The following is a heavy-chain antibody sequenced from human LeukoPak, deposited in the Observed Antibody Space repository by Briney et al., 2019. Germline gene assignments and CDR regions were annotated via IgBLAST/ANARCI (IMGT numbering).Heavy chain of an antibody. CDR1: GGSFSSYY. CDR3: ARVRDLYWFDP. V-gene: IGHV4-34*01. CDR2: INHSGST. D-gene: IGHD3-3*01. J-gene: IGHJ5*02. Sequence: SETLSLTCAVYGGSFSSYYLSWIRQSPGKGLEWIGEINHSGSTNYNPSLKNRVTISVDTSKNQFSLKLSSVTAADTAVYYCARVRDLYWFDPWGQGTLVTVSS.